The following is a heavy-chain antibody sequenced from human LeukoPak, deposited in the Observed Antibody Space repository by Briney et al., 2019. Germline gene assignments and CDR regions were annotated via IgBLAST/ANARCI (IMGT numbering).Heavy chain of an antibody. CDR2: IYYSGST. D-gene: IGHD3-22*01. CDR1: GGSISSYY. V-gene: IGHV4-59*08. CDR3: ARHFPDYYDSRNQHGMDV. Sequence: PSETLSLTCAVSGGSISSYYWSWIRQPPGKGLEWIGYIYYSGSTNYNPSLKSRVTISVDTSKNQFSLKLSSVTAADTAVYYCARHFPDYYDSRNQHGMDVWGQGTTVTVSS. J-gene: IGHJ6*02.